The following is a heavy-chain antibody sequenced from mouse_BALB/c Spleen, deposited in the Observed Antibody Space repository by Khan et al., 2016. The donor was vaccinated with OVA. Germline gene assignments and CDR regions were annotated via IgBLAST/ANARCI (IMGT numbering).Heavy chain of an antibody. D-gene: IGHD2-12*01. J-gene: IGHJ4*01. CDR3: ARIFIVTTDYAMDY. V-gene: IGHV2-2*02. CDR1: GFSLTSYG. CDR2: IWSGGST. Sequence: VQLVESGPGLVQPSQSLSITCTVSGFSLTSYGVHWVRQSPGKGLEWLGVIWSGGSTDYNAAFISRLSISKDNSKSQVFFTMNSLQANDTAIYYCARIFIVTTDYAMDYWGQGTSVTVSS.